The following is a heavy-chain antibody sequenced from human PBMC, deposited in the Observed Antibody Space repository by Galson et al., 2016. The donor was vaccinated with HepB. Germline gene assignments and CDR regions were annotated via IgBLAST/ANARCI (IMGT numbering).Heavy chain of an antibody. J-gene: IGHJ3*02. V-gene: IGHV3-30-3*01. D-gene: IGHD3-22*01. CDR1: GFIFSQYV. Sequence: SLRLSCAASGFIFSQYVIHWVRQAPGKGLGWVAVTELDGSVKFYAAAVKGRFTTSRDNSKKTLYLQMNGLRAEDTAVYYCARKHETSGYADDFDMWGRGTMVAVSS. CDR3: ARKHETSGYADDFDM. CDR2: TELDGSVK.